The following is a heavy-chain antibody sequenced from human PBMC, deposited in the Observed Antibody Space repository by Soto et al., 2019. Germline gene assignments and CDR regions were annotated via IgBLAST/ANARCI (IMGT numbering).Heavy chain of an antibody. Sequence: LSLTCTVSGGSISSYYWSWIRQPPGKGLEWIGYIYYSGSTNYNPSLKSRVTISVDTSKNQFSLKLSSVTAADTAVYYCARAVTMYYYMDVWGKGTTVTVS. D-gene: IGHD4-17*01. V-gene: IGHV4-59*01. CDR3: ARAVTMYYYMDV. CDR2: IYYSGST. CDR1: GGSISSYY. J-gene: IGHJ6*03.